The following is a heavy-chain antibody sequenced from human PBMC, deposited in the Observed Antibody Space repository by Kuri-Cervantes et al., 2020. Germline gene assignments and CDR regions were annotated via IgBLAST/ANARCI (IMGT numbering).Heavy chain of an antibody. D-gene: IGHD3-22*01. Sequence: SVKVSCKASGGTFSSYTISWVRQAPGQGLEWMGGIIPIFGTANYAQKFQGRVTITADESTSTAYMELSSLRSEDTAVYYCAGEAYYYDSSGYYEAFDIWGQGTMVTVSS. CDR2: IIPIFGTA. V-gene: IGHV1-69*13. CDR3: AGEAYYYDSSGYYEAFDI. CDR1: GGTFSSYT. J-gene: IGHJ3*02.